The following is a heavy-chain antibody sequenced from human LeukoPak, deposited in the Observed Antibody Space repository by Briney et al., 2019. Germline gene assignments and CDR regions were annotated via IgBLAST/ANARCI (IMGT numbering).Heavy chain of an antibody. V-gene: IGHV5-10-1*01. J-gene: IGHJ4*02. CDR1: GYSFSSYW. D-gene: IGHD2-15*01. CDR2: IDPSGSYT. CDR3: ASGSWSFDY. Sequence: AESLKISCKGSGYSFSSYWNSWVLQMPPKDLEWRGRIDPSGSYTNYNPSFQGHVTISADKSISTSYLQWSSLKASDTAVYYCASGSWSFDYWGQGTLVTVSS.